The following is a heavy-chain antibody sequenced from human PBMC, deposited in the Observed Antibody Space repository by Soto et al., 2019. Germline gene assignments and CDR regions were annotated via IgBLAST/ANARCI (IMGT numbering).Heavy chain of an antibody. D-gene: IGHD3-22*01. J-gene: IGHJ4*02. V-gene: IGHV3-64D*08. CDR1: GFTFSSYA. CDR2: ISSNGGST. CDR3: VTSIYDSSTHFPRFDY. Sequence: GGSLRLSCSASGFTFSSYAMHWVRQAPGKGLEYVSAISSNGGSTYYADSVKGRFTISRDNSKNTLYLQMSSLRAEDTAVYYCVTSIYDSSTHFPRFDYWGQGTLVTVSS.